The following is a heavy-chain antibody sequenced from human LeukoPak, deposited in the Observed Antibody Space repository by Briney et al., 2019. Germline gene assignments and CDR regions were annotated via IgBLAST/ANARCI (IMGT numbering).Heavy chain of an antibody. CDR1: GFTFSSYG. J-gene: IGHJ3*01. V-gene: IGHV3-48*01. D-gene: IGHD6-19*01. CDR2: ISLSSSTI. Sequence: GGSLRLSCAASGFTFSSYGMNWVRQAPGKGLEWVSYISLSSSTIYYADSVKGRFTISRDNAEDSLFLQMNSLRAEDTAMYYCARQSKTYSSGWHLSGQVLDLWGQGTKVTVSS. CDR3: ARQSKTYSSGWHLSGQVLDL.